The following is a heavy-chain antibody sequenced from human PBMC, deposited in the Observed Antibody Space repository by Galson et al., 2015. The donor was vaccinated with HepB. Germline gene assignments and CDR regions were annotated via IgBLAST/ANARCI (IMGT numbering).Heavy chain of an antibody. CDR1: GFTFSSYW. V-gene: IGHV3-74*01. Sequence: SLRLSCAASGFTFSSYWMHWVRQAPGKGLVWVSRIDWDGSSTAYADSVKGRFTISRDNAENTLYLQMNSLRAEDTAVYYCARDRGSTIFGVVTSHGMAVSGQGTTVTVSS. D-gene: IGHD3-3*01. CDR3: ARDRGSTIFGVVTSHGMAV. J-gene: IGHJ6*02. CDR2: IDWDGSST.